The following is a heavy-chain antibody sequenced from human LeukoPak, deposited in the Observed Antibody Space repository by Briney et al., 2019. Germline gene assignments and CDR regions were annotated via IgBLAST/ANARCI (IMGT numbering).Heavy chain of an antibody. D-gene: IGHD3-10*01. CDR1: GVSVSSNSAA. J-gene: IGHJ4*02. CDR2: TYYRSNWYN. V-gene: IGHV6-1*01. Sequence: SQTLSLTCAISGVSVSSNSAAWNWIRQSPSRGLEWLGRTYYRSNWYNDYAISVKGRITINPDTSKNQFSLQLNSVTPEDTAVYYCARARLHHNYGSGTSFDYWGQGTLVTVSS. CDR3: ARARLHHNYGSGTSFDY.